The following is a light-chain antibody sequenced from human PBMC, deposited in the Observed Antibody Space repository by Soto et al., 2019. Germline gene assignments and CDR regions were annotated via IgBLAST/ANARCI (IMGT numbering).Light chain of an antibody. CDR2: SNY. Sequence: QSVLTQPPSASGTPGQRVTISCSGSTSNIGSNSVSWYQQLPGTAPKLLIYSNYQRPSGVPDRFSGSKSGTSASLAISGLRSEDEADYYCATWDDSLSGPVFGGGTKVTVL. V-gene: IGLV1-47*02. CDR1: TSNIGSNS. J-gene: IGLJ2*01. CDR3: ATWDDSLSGPV.